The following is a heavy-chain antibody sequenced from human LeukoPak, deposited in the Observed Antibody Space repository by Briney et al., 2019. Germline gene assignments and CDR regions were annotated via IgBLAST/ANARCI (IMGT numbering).Heavy chain of an antibody. CDR3: ATQSEAAYYGMDV. CDR1: GGSISSSNW. J-gene: IGHJ6*02. CDR2: IYHSGSS. Sequence: SGTLSLTCAVSGGSISSSNWWGWVRQPPGKGLEWIGEIYHSGSSNYNPSLKSRITISVDKSKNQFSLKLSSVTAADTAVYYCATQSEAAYYGMDVWGQGTTVTVSS. D-gene: IGHD6-13*01. V-gene: IGHV4-4*02.